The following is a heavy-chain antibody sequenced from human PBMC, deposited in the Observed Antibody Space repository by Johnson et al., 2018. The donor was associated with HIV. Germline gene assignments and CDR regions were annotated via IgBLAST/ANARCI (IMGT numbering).Heavy chain of an antibody. V-gene: IGHV3-66*01. CDR2: IYSGGST. Sequence: VQLVESGGGLVQPGGSLRLSCAASGFTVSSNYMSWVRQAPGKGLEWVSVIYSGGSTYYADPVKGRFTISRDNSKNTLYLQMKSLRAEDTAVYYCARDKGIAARPDAFDIWGQGTMVTVSS. D-gene: IGHD6-6*01. CDR3: ARDKGIAARPDAFDI. CDR1: GFTVSSNY. J-gene: IGHJ3*02.